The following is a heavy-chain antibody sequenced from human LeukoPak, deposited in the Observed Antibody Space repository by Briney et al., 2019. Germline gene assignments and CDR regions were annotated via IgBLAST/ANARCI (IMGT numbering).Heavy chain of an antibody. D-gene: IGHD3-3*01. CDR3: ARVVGDFTIFGVVIRGNWFDP. J-gene: IGHJ5*02. Sequence: GASVKVSCKASGYTFTGYYMHWVRQAPGQGLEWMGWINPNSGGTNYAQKFQGRVTMTRDTSISTAYMELSRLRSDDTAVYYCARVVGDFTIFGVVIRGNWFDPWGQGTLVTVSS. CDR2: INPNSGGT. V-gene: IGHV1-2*02. CDR1: GYTFTGYY.